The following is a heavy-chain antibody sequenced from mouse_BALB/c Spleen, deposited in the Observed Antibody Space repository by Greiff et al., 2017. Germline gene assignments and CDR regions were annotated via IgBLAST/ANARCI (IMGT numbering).Heavy chain of an antibody. J-gene: IGHJ3*01. CDR3: ARRSMITRPWFAY. V-gene: IGHV2-2*02. CDR1: GFSLTSYG. Sequence: VKLVESGPGLVQPSQSLSITCTVSGFSLTSYGVHWVRQSPGKGLEWLGVIWSGGSTDYNAAFISRLSISKDNSKSQVFFKMNSLQANDTAIYYCARRSMITRPWFAYWGQGTLVTVSA. D-gene: IGHD2-4*01. CDR2: IWSGGST.